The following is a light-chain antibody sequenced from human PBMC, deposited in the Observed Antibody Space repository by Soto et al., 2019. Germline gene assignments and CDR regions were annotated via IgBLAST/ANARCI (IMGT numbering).Light chain of an antibody. CDR2: GAS. Sequence: EIVLTQSPGTLSLSPGERATLSCRSSQSVSSSYLAWYQQKPGQAPRLHIYGASTRATGIPDRFTGSGSGTDFTLTISRLEPEDFAVYYCQHYGSSPRTFGQGTKVDIK. CDR1: QSVSSSY. V-gene: IGKV3-20*01. J-gene: IGKJ1*01. CDR3: QHYGSSPRT.